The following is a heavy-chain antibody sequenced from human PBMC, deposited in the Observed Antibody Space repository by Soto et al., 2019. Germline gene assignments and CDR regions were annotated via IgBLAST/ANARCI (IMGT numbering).Heavy chain of an antibody. Sequence: GGSLRLSCAASGFTFNSYGMHWVRQGPGNGLEWVAFISYDSTKTYYADSVKGRSTISRDNSNSALYVQMNSLTGEDTVVYYCARTRSAWSDFHYYSLDVWGQGTTVTVSS. V-gene: IGHV3-30*03. CDR1: GFTFNSYG. D-gene: IGHD1-26*01. J-gene: IGHJ6*02. CDR2: ISYDSTKT. CDR3: ARTRSAWSDFHYYSLDV.